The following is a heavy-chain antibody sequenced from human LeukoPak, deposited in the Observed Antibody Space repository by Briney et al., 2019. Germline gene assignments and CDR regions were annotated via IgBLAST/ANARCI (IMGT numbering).Heavy chain of an antibody. CDR3: ARDQTLYYDSSGYYYRYYGMDV. J-gene: IGHJ6*02. D-gene: IGHD3-22*01. CDR1: GFTFSSYE. CDR2: ISSSGSTI. V-gene: IGHV3-48*03. Sequence: PGGSLRLSCAASGFTFSSYEMNWVRQAPGKGLEWVSYISSSGSTIYYADSVKGRFTFSRDNAKNSLYLQMNSLRAEDTAVYYCARDQTLYYDSSGYYYRYYGMDVWGQGTTVTVSS.